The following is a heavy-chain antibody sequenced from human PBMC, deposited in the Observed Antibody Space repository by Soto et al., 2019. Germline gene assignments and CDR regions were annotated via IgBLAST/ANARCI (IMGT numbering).Heavy chain of an antibody. J-gene: IGHJ4*02. D-gene: IGHD6-19*01. CDR3: ARSVAGNFDY. CDR1: GFTFNIYS. V-gene: IGHV3-48*01. Sequence: EVQLVESGGGLVQPGGSLRLSCAASGFTFNIYSMNWVRQAPGKGLEWVSYITSDTATIHYADSVRGRFTISRDNAKNSLYLQMNSLRAEDTAAYYCARSVAGNFDYWGQGTLVAVSS. CDR2: ITSDTATI.